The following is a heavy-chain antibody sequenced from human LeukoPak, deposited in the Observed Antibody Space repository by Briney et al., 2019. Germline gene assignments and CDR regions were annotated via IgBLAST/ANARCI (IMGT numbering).Heavy chain of an antibody. CDR3: ARDLQIWDTAMVD. D-gene: IGHD5-18*01. CDR2: ISSSSSYI. J-gene: IGHJ4*02. Sequence: GGSLRLSCAASGFTFSSYSMNWVRQAPGKGLEWVSSISSSSSYIYYADSVKGGFTISRDNAKNSLYLQMNSLRAEDTAVYYCARDLQIWDTAMVDWGQGTLVTVSS. V-gene: IGHV3-21*01. CDR1: GFTFSSYS.